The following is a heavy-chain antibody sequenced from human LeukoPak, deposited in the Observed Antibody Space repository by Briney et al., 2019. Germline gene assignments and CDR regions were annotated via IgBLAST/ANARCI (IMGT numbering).Heavy chain of an antibody. CDR2: IDPSDSYT. D-gene: IGHD6-13*01. V-gene: IGHV5-10-1*01. CDR1: GYIFTSYW. J-gene: IGHJ4*02. Sequence: GGSLKISCKGSGYIFTSYWISWVRQMPGKGLEWMWRIDPSDSYTNYSPSFQGHVTISADKSISTAYLQWSSLKASDTAMYYCARQDSSWTGYWGQGTLVTVSS. CDR3: ARQDSSWTGY.